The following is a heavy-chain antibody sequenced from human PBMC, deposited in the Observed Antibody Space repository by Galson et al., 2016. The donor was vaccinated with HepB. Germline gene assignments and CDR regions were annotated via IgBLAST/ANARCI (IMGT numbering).Heavy chain of an antibody. CDR2: IAASGDT. CDR3: AREILGDGGAFDV. D-gene: IGHD2-21*02. Sequence: SLRLSCAASGFTFRDYDMHWVRQGPGKGLEWVSAIAASGDTYYVDSVKGRFIVSRENGKNSLFLQMNNLRVGDSAVYYCAREILGDGGAFDVWGQGTLVTVSS. J-gene: IGHJ3*01. CDR1: GFTFRDYD. V-gene: IGHV3-13*01.